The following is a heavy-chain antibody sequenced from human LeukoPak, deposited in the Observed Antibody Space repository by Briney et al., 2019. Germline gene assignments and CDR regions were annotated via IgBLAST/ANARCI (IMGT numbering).Heavy chain of an antibody. CDR1: GFTFSSYG. D-gene: IGHD2-15*01. CDR3: ASGYCSGGSCYGPPLDY. Sequence: GGSLRLSCAASGFTFSSYGMHWVRQAPGKGLEWVAVIWYDGSNKYYADSVKGRFTISRDNSKNTLYLQMNSLRAEDTAVYYCASGYCSGGSCYGPPLDYWGQGTLVTVSS. CDR2: IWYDGSNK. J-gene: IGHJ4*02. V-gene: IGHV3-33*01.